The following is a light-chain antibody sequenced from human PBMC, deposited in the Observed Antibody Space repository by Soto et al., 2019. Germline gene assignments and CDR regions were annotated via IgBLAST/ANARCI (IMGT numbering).Light chain of an antibody. CDR2: AAS. CDR3: QQTYRTPVT. Sequence: DIQMTQSPSSLSASVGDRVTITCRASQTIATFLNWYQQRPGQAPRLLIDAASNLDNGVPSTFSGSGSETDCTLTISSMQPEDFATYLCQQTYRTPVTFGQGTKLEIK. V-gene: IGKV1-39*01. CDR1: QTIATF. J-gene: IGKJ2*01.